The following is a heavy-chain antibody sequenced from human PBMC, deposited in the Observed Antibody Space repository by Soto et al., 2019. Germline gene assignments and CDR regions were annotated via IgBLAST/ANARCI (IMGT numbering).Heavy chain of an antibody. CDR3: AIAREGNTGYSEYFEH. Sequence: PSATLSLTCAVPSDSIGSHKWWTGVRRTPGPGQEWIGQVYHSGSTKYNPSLRSRVTISVDKSNNQFSLRLTSVTAADTAVYSCAIAREGNTGYSEYFEHWGQG. V-gene: IGHV4-4*02. D-gene: IGHD3-9*01. CDR1: SDSIGSHKW. CDR2: VYHSGST. J-gene: IGHJ1*01.